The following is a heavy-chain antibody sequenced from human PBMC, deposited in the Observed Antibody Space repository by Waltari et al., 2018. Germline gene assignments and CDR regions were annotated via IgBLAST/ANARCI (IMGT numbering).Heavy chain of an antibody. CDR3: AKFCTGSRRGKHYFDY. V-gene: IGHV3-30*02. CDR1: GFTFSSYG. Sequence: QVQLVESGGDVVQPGGSLRLSCAASGFTFSSYGLPWVRQVPGKGLAWVAFIRYDGSNKYYADSVKGRFTISRDNSKNTLYLQMNSLRAEDTAVYYCAKFCTGSRRGKHYFDYWGQGTLVTVSS. J-gene: IGHJ4*02. CDR2: IRYDGSNK. D-gene: IGHD2-8*02.